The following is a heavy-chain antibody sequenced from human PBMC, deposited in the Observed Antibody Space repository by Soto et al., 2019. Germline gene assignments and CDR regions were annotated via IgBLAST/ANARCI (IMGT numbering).Heavy chain of an antibody. CDR3: ARGDIFTGSRNWFDP. D-gene: IGHD3-9*01. CDR1: GGSFSDYY. J-gene: IGHJ5*02. Sequence: SETLSLTCAVYGGSFSDYYWSWIRQPPGKGLEWIGEINHSGSTDYNPSLKSRVTISVDTSKNQFSLKLSSVTAADTAVYYCARGDIFTGSRNWFDPWGQGTLVTVSS. V-gene: IGHV4-34*01. CDR2: INHSGST.